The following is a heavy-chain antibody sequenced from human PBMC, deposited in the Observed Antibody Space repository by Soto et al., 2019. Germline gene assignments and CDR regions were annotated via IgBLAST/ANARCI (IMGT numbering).Heavy chain of an antibody. J-gene: IGHJ4*02. CDR3: AHSVPTTVTTSHFDY. CDR1: GFSLSTSGVG. Sequence: QITLKESGPTLVKPTQTLTLTCTFSGFSLSTSGVGVGWIRQPPGKALEWLALIYWDDDKRYSPSLKSRLTITKDTTKNQVVLTMTNMDPVDTATYYCAHSVPTTVTTSHFDYWGQGTLVTVSS. CDR2: IYWDDDK. D-gene: IGHD4-17*01. V-gene: IGHV2-5*02.